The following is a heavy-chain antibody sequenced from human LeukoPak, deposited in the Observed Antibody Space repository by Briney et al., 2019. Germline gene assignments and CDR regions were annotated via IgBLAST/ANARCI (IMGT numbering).Heavy chain of an antibody. D-gene: IGHD3-10*01. CDR2: IYHSGST. CDR3: ARAGDATFSYYYHYYMDV. CDR1: GGSISSGGYY. J-gene: IGHJ6*03. Sequence: PSETLSLTCTVSGGSISSGGYYWSWIRQPPGKGLEWIGYIYHSGSTYYNPSLKSRVTISVDRSKNQFSLKLSSVTAADTAVYYCARAGDATFSYYYHYYMDVWGKGTTVTVSS. V-gene: IGHV4-30-2*01.